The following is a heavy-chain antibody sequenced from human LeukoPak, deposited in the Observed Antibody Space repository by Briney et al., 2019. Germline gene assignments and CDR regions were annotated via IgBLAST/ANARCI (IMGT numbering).Heavy chain of an antibody. D-gene: IGHD6-13*01. V-gene: IGHV3-48*03. J-gene: IGHJ4*02. CDR2: ISSSGSTI. CDR1: GFTFSSYE. CDR3: AKIAAPGTYFDY. Sequence: AGSLRLSCAASGFTFSSYEMNWVRQAPGKGLEWVSYISSSGSTIYYADSVKGRFTISRDNAKNSLYLQMNSLRAEDTAVYYCAKIAAPGTYFDYWGQGTLVTVSS.